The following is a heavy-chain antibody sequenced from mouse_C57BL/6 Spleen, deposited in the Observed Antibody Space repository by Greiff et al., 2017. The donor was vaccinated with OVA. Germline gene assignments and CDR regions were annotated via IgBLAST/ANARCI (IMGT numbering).Heavy chain of an antibody. V-gene: IGHV1-82*01. CDR3: ARSQLTGTGMDY. CDR2: LYPGDGDT. J-gene: IGHJ4*01. D-gene: IGHD4-1*01. CDR1: GYAFSSSW. Sequence: VQLQQSGPELVKPGASVKISCKASGYAFSSSWMNWVKQRPGKGLEWIGRLYPGDGDTNYNGKFKGKATLTADKSSSTAYTQLSSLTSEDSAVYFCARSQLTGTGMDYWGQGTSVTVSS.